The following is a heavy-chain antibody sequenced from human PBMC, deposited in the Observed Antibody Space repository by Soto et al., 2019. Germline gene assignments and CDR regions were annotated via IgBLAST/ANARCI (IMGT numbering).Heavy chain of an antibody. Sequence: GSLRLSCAASGFTFSSYSMNWVRQAPGKGLEWVSSISSGSSYIYYADSVKGRFTISRDNAKNSLYLQMNSLRAEDTAVYYCARGGGSSPYYFDYWGQGTLVTVSS. J-gene: IGHJ4*02. CDR2: ISSGSSYI. V-gene: IGHV3-21*01. CDR1: GFTFSSYS. D-gene: IGHD6-13*01. CDR3: ARGGGSSPYYFDY.